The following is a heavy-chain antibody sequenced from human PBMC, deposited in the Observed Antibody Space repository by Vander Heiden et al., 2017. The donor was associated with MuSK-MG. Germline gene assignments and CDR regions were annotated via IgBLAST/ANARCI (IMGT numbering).Heavy chain of an antibody. D-gene: IGHD2-21*01. CDR3: ARQGPSWPFSMGYYYYGMDV. J-gene: IGHJ6*02. Sequence: QLQLQESGPGLVKPSETLYLTCTVSGGSISSSSYYWGWIRQPPGKGLEWIGSIYYSGSTYYNPSLKSRVTISVDTSKNQFSLKLSSVTAADTAVYYCARQGPSWPFSMGYYYYGMDVWGQGTTVTVSS. V-gene: IGHV4-39*01. CDR1: GGSISSSSYY. CDR2: IYYSGST.